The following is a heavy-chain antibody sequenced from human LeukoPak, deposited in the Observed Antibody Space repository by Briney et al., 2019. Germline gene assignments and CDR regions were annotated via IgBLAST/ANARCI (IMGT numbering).Heavy chain of an antibody. CDR2: INHSRST. CDR1: GGSFSGYY. Sequence: PSETLSLTCAVYGGSFSGYYWSWIRQPPGKGLEWIGGINHSRSTNYNPSLKSRVTISIDTSKNQFSLKLSSVTAADTAVYYCARGEDSSGYYYGYFDYWGQGTLVTVSS. CDR3: ARGEDSSGYYYGYFDY. V-gene: IGHV4-34*01. J-gene: IGHJ4*02. D-gene: IGHD3-22*01.